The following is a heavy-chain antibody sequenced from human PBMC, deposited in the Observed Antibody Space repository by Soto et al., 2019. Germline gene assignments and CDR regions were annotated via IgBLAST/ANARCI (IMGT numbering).Heavy chain of an antibody. J-gene: IGHJ5*02. D-gene: IGHD3-3*01. CDR1: GYSISSGYY. CDR2: IYHSGST. Sequence: SETLSLTCAVSGYSISSGYYWGWIRQPPGKGLEWIGSIYHSGSTYYNPSLKSRVTISVDTSKNQFSLKLSSVTAADTAVYYCARDSNYDFWSGYYTNNWFDPWGQGTLVNVS. V-gene: IGHV4-38-2*02. CDR3: ARDSNYDFWSGYYTNNWFDP.